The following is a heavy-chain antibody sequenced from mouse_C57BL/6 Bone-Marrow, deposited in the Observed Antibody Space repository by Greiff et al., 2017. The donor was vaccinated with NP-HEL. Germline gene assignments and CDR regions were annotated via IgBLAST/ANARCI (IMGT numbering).Heavy chain of an antibody. D-gene: IGHD4-1*01. CDR2: ISYDGSN. CDR1: GYSITSGYY. J-gene: IGHJ3*01. CDR3: ARSRNWDGFAY. Sequence: VQLKESGPGLVKPSQSLSLTCSVTGYSITSGYYWNWIRQFPGNKLEWMGYISYDGSNNYNPSLKNRISITRDTSKNQFFLKLNSVTTEDTATYYCARSRNWDGFAYWGQGTLVTVSA. V-gene: IGHV3-6*01.